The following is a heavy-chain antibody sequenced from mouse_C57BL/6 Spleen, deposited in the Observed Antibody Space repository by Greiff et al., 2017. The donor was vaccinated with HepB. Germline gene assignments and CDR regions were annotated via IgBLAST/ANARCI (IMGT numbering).Heavy chain of an antibody. D-gene: IGHD2-3*01. CDR1: GYTFTDYY. V-gene: IGHV1-76*01. J-gene: IGHJ3*01. Sequence: VQLQQSGAELVRPGASVKLSCKASGYTFTDYYINWVKQRPGQGLEWIARIYPGSGNTYYNEKFKGKATLTAEKSSSTAYMQLSSLTSEDSAVYFCARGGGVYPAWFAYWGQGTLVTVSA. CDR2: IYPGSGNT. CDR3: ARGGGVYPAWFAY.